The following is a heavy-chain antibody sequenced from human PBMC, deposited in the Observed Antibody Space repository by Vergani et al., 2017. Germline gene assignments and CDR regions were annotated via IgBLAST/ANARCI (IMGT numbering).Heavy chain of an antibody. CDR1: GFTFSSYW. D-gene: IGHD2-2*02. V-gene: IGHV3-7*01. Sequence: EVQLVESGGGLVKPGGSLRLSCAASGFTFSSYWMSWVRQAPGKGLEWVANIKQDGSEKYYVDSVKGRFTISRDNAKNSLYLQMNSLRAEDTAVYYCARDTGYCSSTSCYTDYYGMDVWGQGTTVTVSS. CDR2: IKQDGSEK. CDR3: ARDTGYCSSTSCYTDYYGMDV. J-gene: IGHJ6*02.